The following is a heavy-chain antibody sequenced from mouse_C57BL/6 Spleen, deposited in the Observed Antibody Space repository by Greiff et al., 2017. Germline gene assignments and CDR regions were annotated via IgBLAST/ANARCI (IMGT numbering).Heavy chain of an antibody. CDR1: GYTFTSYW. J-gene: IGHJ2*01. CDR3: ARGELFCY. Sequence: QVQLQQPGAELVMPGASVKLSCKASGYTFTSYWMHWVKQRPGQGLEWIGEIDPSDSYTNYNQKFKGKSTLTVDKSSSTAYLQLSSLTSADAAFYYCARGELFCYWSRGTTLTGSS. V-gene: IGHV1-69*01. CDR2: IDPSDSYT.